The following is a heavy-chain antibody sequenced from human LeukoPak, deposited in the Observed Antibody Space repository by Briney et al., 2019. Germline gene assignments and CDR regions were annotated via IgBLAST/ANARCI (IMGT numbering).Heavy chain of an antibody. V-gene: IGHV1-46*01. J-gene: IGHJ5*02. D-gene: IGHD2-8*01. CDR1: GYTFTSYY. Sequence: ASVKVSCKASGYTFTSYYMHWVRQAPGQGLEWMGVINPSGGGTSYAQKFQGRVTMTRDTSTSTVYMDLRSLRSEDTAVYFCARDMLAVPSNWFDPWGQGTLVTVSS. CDR3: ARDMLAVPSNWFDP. CDR2: INPSGGGT.